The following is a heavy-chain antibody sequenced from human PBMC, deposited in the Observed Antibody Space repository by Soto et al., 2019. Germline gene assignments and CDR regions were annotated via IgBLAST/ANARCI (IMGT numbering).Heavy chain of an antibody. J-gene: IGHJ6*02. CDR2: IYYSGST. CDR3: ARDRGGYVRPGYHYGLDV. Sequence: QVQLQESGPGLVKPSQTLSLTCTVSGASISSGDYYWSWIRQPPGKGLEWIGYIYYSGSTYYHPSLQSRVTVSIDASKNHFSLKLRSVTAADTAMYYCARDRGGYVRPGYHYGLDVWGQGTTVTVSS. V-gene: IGHV4-30-4*01. D-gene: IGHD5-12*01. CDR1: GASISSGDYY.